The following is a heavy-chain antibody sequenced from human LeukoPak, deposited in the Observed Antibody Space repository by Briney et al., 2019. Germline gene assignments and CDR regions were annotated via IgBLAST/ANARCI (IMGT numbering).Heavy chain of an antibody. J-gene: IGHJ4*02. V-gene: IGHV3-23*01. CDR1: GFTLSTNA. Sequence: GGSLRLSCLTSGFTLSTNAMSWVRQAPGKGLEWISGISGSGASTYYADSVKGRFTISRDDSRNTLYLQMNSLRGDDTAVYYCAKDVGKWESLHFSDYWGQGTLVTVSS. CDR2: ISGSGAST. CDR3: AKDVGKWESLHFSDY. D-gene: IGHD1-26*01.